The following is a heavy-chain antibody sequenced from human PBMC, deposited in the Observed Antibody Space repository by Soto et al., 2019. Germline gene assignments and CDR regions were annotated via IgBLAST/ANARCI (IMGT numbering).Heavy chain of an antibody. CDR2: IYFNDDR. J-gene: IGHJ4*02. CDR1: GFSLTTAGVA. Sequence: QITLQESGPTLVKPTQTLTLTCPFSGFSLTTAGVAVVWIRQTPGGALEWLTLIYFNDDRRFSPSRKTRLTITGATSKNQMVLSLTNVDPGDISTYFCAHSDGGYEIIYFDFWGQGIPVTVSS. V-gene: IGHV2-5*01. D-gene: IGHD5-12*01. CDR3: AHSDGGYEIIYFDF.